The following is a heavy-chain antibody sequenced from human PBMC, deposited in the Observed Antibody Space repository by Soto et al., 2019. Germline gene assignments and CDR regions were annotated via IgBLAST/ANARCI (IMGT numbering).Heavy chain of an antibody. V-gene: IGHV3-15*01. CDR2: IKSKTDGGTT. D-gene: IGHD2-15*01. CDR1: GFTFSNAW. CDR3: TTDTYCRGGSCYVYYFDY. Sequence: EVQLVESGGGLVKPGGSLRLSCAASGFTFSNAWMSWVRQAPGKGREWVGRIKSKTDGGTTDYAAPVKGRFTISRDDSKNTLYLQMNSLKTADTAVYYCTTDTYCRGGSCYVYYFDYWGQGTLVTVSS. J-gene: IGHJ4*02.